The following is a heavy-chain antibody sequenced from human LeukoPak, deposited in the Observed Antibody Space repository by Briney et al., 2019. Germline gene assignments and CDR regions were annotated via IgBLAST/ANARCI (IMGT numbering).Heavy chain of an antibody. CDR3: AKDLEVGTILTGPNWFDP. V-gene: IGHV3-23*01. CDR2: ISGSGGST. D-gene: IGHD3-9*01. CDR1: GFTFSSYS. Sequence: GGSLRLSCAASGFTFSSYSMNWVRQAPGKGLEWVSAISGSGGSTYYADSVKGRFTISRDNSKNTLYLQMNSLRAEDTAVYYCAKDLEVGTILTGPNWFDPWGQGTLVTVSS. J-gene: IGHJ5*02.